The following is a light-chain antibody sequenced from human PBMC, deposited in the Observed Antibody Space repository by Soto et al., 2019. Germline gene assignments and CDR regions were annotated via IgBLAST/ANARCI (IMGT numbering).Light chain of an antibody. CDR3: QQYGSSPFA. CDR2: GAS. J-gene: IGKJ2*01. Sequence: ELVLTQYPGTLSLSPGERATLSCRASQSVSSSYLACYQQKPGQAPRPLIYGASSRATGIPDRFSGSGSGPDFTLTISRLEPEDCAVYYCQQYGSSPFAFGQGTSREFK. V-gene: IGKV3-20*01. CDR1: QSVSSSY.